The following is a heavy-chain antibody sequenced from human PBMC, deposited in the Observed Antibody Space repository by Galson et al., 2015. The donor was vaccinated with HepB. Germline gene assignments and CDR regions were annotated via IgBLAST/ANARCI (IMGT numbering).Heavy chain of an antibody. D-gene: IGHD1-26*01. V-gene: IGHV1-18*01. J-gene: IGHJ3*02. Sequence: SVKVSCKASGYTFAHYGIAWVRQAPGQGLEWMGWISAYNGNTNSTQELQGRLTMTTDPSTSTAFMVLRSLKYDDTAVYFCARVGAGPSLDIWGQGTMVTVSS. CDR2: ISAYNGNT. CDR3: ARVGAGPSLDI. CDR1: GYTFAHYG.